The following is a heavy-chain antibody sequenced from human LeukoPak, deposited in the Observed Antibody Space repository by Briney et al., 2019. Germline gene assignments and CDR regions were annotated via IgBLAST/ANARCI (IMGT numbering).Heavy chain of an antibody. CDR1: GGSMNSYY. Sequence: PSETLSLTCSVSGGSMNSYYWSWIRQSPGKGLEWIGYIYYSGSTNYNPSLKSRVTISVDTSKNQFSLKLSSVTAADTAVYYCARHVWLQPFDYWGQGTLVTVSS. J-gene: IGHJ4*02. D-gene: IGHD3-9*01. CDR2: IYYSGST. V-gene: IGHV4-59*08. CDR3: ARHVWLQPFDY.